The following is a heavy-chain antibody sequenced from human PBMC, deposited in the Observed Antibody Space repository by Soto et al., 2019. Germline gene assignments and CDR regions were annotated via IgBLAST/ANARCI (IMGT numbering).Heavy chain of an antibody. CDR3: ATDHSHPHPDYEITKLDAFDI. D-gene: IGHD3-16*01. J-gene: IGHJ3*02. CDR1: GYTLTELS. Sequence: ASVKVSCKVSGYTLTELSMHWVRQAPGKGLEWMGGFDPEDGETIYAQKFQGRVTMTEDTSTDTAYMELSSLRSEDTAVYYCATDHSHPHPDYEITKLDAFDIWGQGTMVTVSS. V-gene: IGHV1-24*01. CDR2: FDPEDGET.